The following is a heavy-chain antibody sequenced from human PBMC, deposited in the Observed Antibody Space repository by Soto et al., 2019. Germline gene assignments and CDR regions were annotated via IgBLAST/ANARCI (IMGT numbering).Heavy chain of an antibody. V-gene: IGHV4-59*01. J-gene: IGHJ4*02. CDR1: GGSMSEYF. D-gene: IGHD3-10*01. Sequence: ETLSVTCTVSGGSMSEYFWSWIRQSPGKGLEWIGYIYYLGSTDYNPSLKSRVTISVDTSKRQFSLRLTSVTAADTAVYYCARGGYDGSGSPYPAYWGPGTQVTVS. CDR2: IYYLGST. CDR3: ARGGYDGSGSPYPAY.